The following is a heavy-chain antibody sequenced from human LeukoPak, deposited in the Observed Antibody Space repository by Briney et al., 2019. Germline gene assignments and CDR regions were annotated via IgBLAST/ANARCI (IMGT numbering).Heavy chain of an antibody. J-gene: IGHJ4*02. D-gene: IGHD6-19*01. CDR2: IYYSGST. Sequence: TASETLSLTCTVSGGSISSSSYYWGWIRQPPGKGLEWIGSIYYSGSTYYNPSLKSRVTISVDTSKNQFSLKLSSVTAADTAVYYCAAVAGKDYWGQGTLVTVSS. CDR3: AAVAGKDY. V-gene: IGHV4-39*01. CDR1: GGSISSSSYY.